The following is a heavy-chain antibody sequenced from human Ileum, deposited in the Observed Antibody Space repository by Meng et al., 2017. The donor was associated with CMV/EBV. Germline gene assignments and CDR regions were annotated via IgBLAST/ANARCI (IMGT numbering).Heavy chain of an antibody. J-gene: IGHJ4*02. V-gene: IGHV1-69*10. CDR3: ARGLDLPY. Sequence: SVKVSCKTSGGTFSNYAVSWVRQAPGQGLEWMGGIIPILEITNYAEKFQGRVSITAVQSTSTAYMELSSLTSDDTAVYYCARGLDLPYWGQGTLVTVSS. CDR2: IIPILEIT. CDR1: GGTFSNYA.